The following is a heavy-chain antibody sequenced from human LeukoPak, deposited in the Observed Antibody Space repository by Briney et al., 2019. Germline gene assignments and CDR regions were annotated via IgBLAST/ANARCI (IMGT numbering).Heavy chain of an antibody. CDR3: ASYNWNDVRHWFDP. D-gene: IGHD1-1*01. J-gene: IGHJ5*02. CDR1: GGSISSGGYY. CDR2: IYYSGST. V-gene: IGHV4-31*03. Sequence: SETLSLTCTVSGGSISSGGYYWSWIRQHPGKGLEWIGYIYYSGSTYYNPSLKSRVTISVDTSKNQFSLRLSSVTAADTAVYYCASYNWNDVRHWFDPWGQGTLVTVSS.